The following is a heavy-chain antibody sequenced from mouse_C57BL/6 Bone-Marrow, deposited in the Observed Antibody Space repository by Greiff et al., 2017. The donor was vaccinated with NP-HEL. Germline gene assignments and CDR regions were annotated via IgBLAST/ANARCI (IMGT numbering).Heavy chain of an antibody. CDR2: IYPGDGDT. CDR1: GYAFSSYW. D-gene: IGHD2-4*01. V-gene: IGHV1-80*01. J-gene: IGHJ4*01. CDR3: ANYDRGYYAMDY. Sequence: QVQLKESGAELVKPGASVKISCKASGYAFSSYWMNWVKQRPGKGLEWIGQIYPGDGDTNYNGKFKGKATLTADKSSSTAYMQLSSLTSEDSAVYFCANYDRGYYAMDYWGQGTSVTVSS.